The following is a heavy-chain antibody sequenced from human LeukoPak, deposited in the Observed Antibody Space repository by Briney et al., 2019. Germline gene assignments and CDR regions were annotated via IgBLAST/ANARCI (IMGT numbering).Heavy chain of an antibody. CDR3: ARDHSNWNYAPDF. Sequence: ASVKVSCKASGYTFTSYYMHSVRQAPGEGLEWMGIINPSGGSTSYAQKFRDRVTMSTDTSTGTAYLDVRSLTSDDTAVYYCARDHSNWNYAPDFWGQGTLVIVSS. CDR2: INPSGGST. D-gene: IGHD1-7*01. CDR1: GYTFTSYY. J-gene: IGHJ4*02. V-gene: IGHV1-46*01.